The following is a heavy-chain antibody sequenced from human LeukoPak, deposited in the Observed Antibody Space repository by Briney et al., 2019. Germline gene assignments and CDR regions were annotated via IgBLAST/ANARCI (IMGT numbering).Heavy chain of an antibody. V-gene: IGHV3-33*08. Sequence: GGSLRLSCAASGFTFSSYGMHWVRQAPGKGLEWVAVIWYDGSNKYYADSVKGRFTISRDNSKNTLYQQMNSLRAEDTAVYYCARDRWGTIHQVYWGQGTLVTVSS. CDR2: IWYDGSNK. J-gene: IGHJ4*02. D-gene: IGHD3-16*01. CDR1: GFTFSSYG. CDR3: ARDRWGTIHQVY.